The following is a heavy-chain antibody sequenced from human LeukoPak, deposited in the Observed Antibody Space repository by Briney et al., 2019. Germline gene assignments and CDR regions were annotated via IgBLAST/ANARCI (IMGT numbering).Heavy chain of an antibody. D-gene: IGHD3-10*01. CDR1: GVSISSSNSY. Sequence: SETLSLTCTVSGVSISSSNSYWGWIRQPPGKGLEWIGSIYYSGYTTYSPSLRSRVTISVDTSRNQFSLKVSSVTAADTAVYYCAREKRESITIVRGVITKYYYYMDVWGKGTTVTISS. CDR2: IYYSGYT. J-gene: IGHJ6*03. V-gene: IGHV4-39*07. CDR3: AREKRESITIVRGVITKYYYYMDV.